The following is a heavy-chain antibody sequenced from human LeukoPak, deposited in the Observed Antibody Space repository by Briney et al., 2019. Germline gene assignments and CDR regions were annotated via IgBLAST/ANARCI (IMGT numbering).Heavy chain of an antibody. J-gene: IGHJ4*02. Sequence: PGGSLRLSCADSGYNFQSYGIQWVRQVPGKGLEWVVVISHDGYDKSYVGNVKGRFTISRDNSNSVYLQMTSLRPEDTAVYYCVKSSGYSSYDHGDYWGQGTMVTVSS. D-gene: IGHD5-12*01. CDR1: GYNFQSYG. V-gene: IGHV3-30*18. CDR3: VKSSGYSSYDHGDY. CDR2: ISHDGYDK.